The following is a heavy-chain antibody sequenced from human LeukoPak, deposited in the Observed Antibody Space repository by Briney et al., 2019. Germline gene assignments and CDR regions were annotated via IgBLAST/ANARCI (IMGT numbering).Heavy chain of an antibody. V-gene: IGHV1-8*03. CDR1: GYTFTSYD. D-gene: IGHD3-9*01. CDR2: MNPNSGNT. CDR3: ARAIGFEWLVDYMDV. Sequence: ASVKVSSKASGYTFTSYDINWVRQATGQGLEWMGWMNPNSGNTGYAQKFQGRVTITRNTSTSTAYMELSSLRSEDTAVYYCARAIGFEWLVDYMDVWGKGTTVTVSS. J-gene: IGHJ6*03.